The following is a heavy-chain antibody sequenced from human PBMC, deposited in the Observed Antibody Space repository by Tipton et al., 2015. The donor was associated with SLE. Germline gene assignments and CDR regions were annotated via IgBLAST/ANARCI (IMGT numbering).Heavy chain of an antibody. CDR2: IYYSGST. CDR3: ARHARSSSWYPPFDP. V-gene: IGHV4-39*07. Sequence: LRLSCTVSGGSISSSSYYWGWIRQPPGKGLEWIGSIYYSGSTYYNPSPKSRVTISVDTSKNQFSLKLSSVTAADTAVYYCARHARSSSWYPPFDPWGQGTLVTVSS. D-gene: IGHD6-13*01. CDR1: GGSISSSSYY. J-gene: IGHJ5*02.